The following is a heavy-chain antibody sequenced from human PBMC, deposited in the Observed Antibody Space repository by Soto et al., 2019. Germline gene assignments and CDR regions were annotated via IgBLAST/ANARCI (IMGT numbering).Heavy chain of an antibody. J-gene: IGHJ6*02. V-gene: IGHV1-69*06. CDR1: GGTFDSYV. CDR3: ARDSENYDFWSGYYTGDYYYGMDV. D-gene: IGHD3-3*01. Sequence: SVKVSCKASGGTFDSYVISWLRQAPGQGLEWMGGIIPIFGTANYAQKFQGRVTITADKSTSTAYMELSSLRSEDTAVYYCARDSENYDFWSGYYTGDYYYGMDVWGQGTTVTVSS. CDR2: IIPIFGTA.